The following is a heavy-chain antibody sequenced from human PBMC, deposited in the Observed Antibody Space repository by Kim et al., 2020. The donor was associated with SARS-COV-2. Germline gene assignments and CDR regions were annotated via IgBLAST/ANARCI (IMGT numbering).Heavy chain of an antibody. J-gene: IGHJ3*01. CDR2: ISTGGTTI. V-gene: IGHV3-48*02. Sequence: GGSLRLSCTGSGFTFSNYVMQWVRQPPGKGLEWVSYISTGGTTIYYSDSVKGRFTVSRDDANQSLFLQMNSLTEEDTAVYFCTREGIGGIAFDLWGQGT. CDR3: TREGIGGIAFDL. D-gene: IGHD3-10*01. CDR1: GFTFSNYV.